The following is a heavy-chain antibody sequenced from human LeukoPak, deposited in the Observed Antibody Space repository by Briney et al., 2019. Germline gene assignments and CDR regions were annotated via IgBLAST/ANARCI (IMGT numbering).Heavy chain of an antibody. D-gene: IGHD3-10*01. CDR3: ARTLNSEFYYVSGEITDFDY. CDR1: GDTFSAYG. V-gene: IGHV1-69*13. CDR2: IIPVFVTP. Sequence: SVKVSCKASGDTFSAYGISWVRQAPGQGLEWMGTIIPVFVTPNYAQKFQGRVTITADDSTRTAYMELSSLRSEDTAVYYCARTLNSEFYYVSGEITDFDYWAREPWSPSPQ. J-gene: IGHJ4*02.